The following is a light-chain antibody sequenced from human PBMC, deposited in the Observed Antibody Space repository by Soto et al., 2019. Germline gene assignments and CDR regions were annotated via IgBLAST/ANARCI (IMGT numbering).Light chain of an antibody. CDR3: CSYTTSNTRQIV. CDR1: SSDVGGYNY. V-gene: IGLV2-14*01. CDR2: DVS. Sequence: QSALTQPASVSGPPGQSITISCTGTSSDVGGYNYVSWYQQHPGKAPKFMIYDVSNRPSGVSNRFSGSKSGNTASLTISGLQAEDEADYYCCSYTTSNTRQIVFGTGTRSPS. J-gene: IGLJ1*01.